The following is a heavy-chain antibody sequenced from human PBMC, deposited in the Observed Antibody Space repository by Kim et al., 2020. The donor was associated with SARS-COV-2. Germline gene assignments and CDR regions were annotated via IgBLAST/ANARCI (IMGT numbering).Heavy chain of an antibody. CDR2: ISASGDRT. CDR3: AKGGGWLYYFDY. J-gene: IGHJ4*02. CDR1: GFTFSTFA. D-gene: IGHD6-19*01. V-gene: IGHV3-23*01. Sequence: GGSLRVSCATSGFTFSTFAVNWVRQAPGKGLEWVSAISASGDRTYYADSVKGWFTISRDNSKNTLYLQMHSLRAEDTAVYYCAKGGGWLYYFDYWGQGTLGTVSS.